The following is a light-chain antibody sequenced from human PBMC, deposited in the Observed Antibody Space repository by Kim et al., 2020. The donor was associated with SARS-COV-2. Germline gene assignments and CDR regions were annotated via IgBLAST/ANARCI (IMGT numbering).Light chain of an antibody. Sequence: QSALTQPRSVSGSPGQSVTISCTGTSSDVGSYNYVSWYQHHPGKDPELMIYDVSERPSGVPDRFSGSKSGNAASLTISGLQAEDEADYYCCSYGGNYPYLFGTGTKVTVL. CDR2: DVS. CDR1: SSDVGSYNY. CDR3: CSYGGNYPYL. V-gene: IGLV2-11*01. J-gene: IGLJ1*01.